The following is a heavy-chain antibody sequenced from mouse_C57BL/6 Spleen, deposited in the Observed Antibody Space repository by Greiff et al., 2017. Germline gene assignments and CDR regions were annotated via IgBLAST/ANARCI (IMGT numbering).Heavy chain of an antibody. D-gene: IGHD2-14*01. J-gene: IGHJ4*01. V-gene: IGHV1-42*01. Sequence: EVKLQESGPELVKPGASVKISCKASGYSFTGYYMNWVKQSPEKSLEWIGEINPSTGGTTYNQKFKAKATLTVDKSSSTAYMQLKSLTSEDSAVYYCARSGGTRYGMDYWGQGTSVTVSS. CDR1: GYSFTGYY. CDR3: ARSGGTRYGMDY. CDR2: INPSTGGT.